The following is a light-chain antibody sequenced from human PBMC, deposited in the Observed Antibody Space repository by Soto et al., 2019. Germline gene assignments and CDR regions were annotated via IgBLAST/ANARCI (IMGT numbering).Light chain of an antibody. Sequence: EILMTQSPATLSVSPGERATLSCRASQSVSHNLAWYQQKPGQAPRLLFYGASTRATGIPARFSGSGSGTDFTLNISSLQYEDFAVYYCQQSNNWPYTFGQGTKLEIK. CDR3: QQSNNWPYT. CDR1: QSVSHN. J-gene: IGKJ2*01. V-gene: IGKV3-15*01. CDR2: GAS.